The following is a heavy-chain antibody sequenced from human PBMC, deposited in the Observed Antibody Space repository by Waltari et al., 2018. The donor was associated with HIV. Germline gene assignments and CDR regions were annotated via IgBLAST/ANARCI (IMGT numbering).Heavy chain of an antibody. D-gene: IGHD3-10*01. CDR3: VKDSGRAADVFDL. CDR2: IRGGGET. V-gene: IGHV3-23*01. J-gene: IGHJ3*01. Sequence: QLLESGGGLVEPGGSLRLSCAASGFIFTDFAMDWVRQAPGKGRVWVSAIRGGGETFYADSGKGRFTISRDNSKNTLYLQMNSLRADDAAVYYCVKDSGRAADVFDLWGQGTMVTVSS. CDR1: GFIFTDFA.